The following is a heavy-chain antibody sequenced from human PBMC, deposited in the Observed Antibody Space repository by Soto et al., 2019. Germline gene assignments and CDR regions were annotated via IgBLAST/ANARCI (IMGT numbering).Heavy chain of an antibody. J-gene: IGHJ6*02. Sequence: EVQLVESGGGLVQPGGSLRLSCAASGFTFSSYSMNWVRQAPGKGLEWVSYISSSSSTIYYADSVKGRFTISRDNAKNSRYLQMNSLRDEDTAVYYCARAPGIAFMDVWGQGTTVTVSS. CDR3: ARAPGIAFMDV. CDR2: ISSSSSTI. V-gene: IGHV3-48*02. CDR1: GFTFSSYS. D-gene: IGHD6-13*01.